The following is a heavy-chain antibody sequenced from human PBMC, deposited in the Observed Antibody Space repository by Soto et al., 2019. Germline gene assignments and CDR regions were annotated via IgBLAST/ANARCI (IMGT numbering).Heavy chain of an antibody. Sequence: GASVKVSCKASGGTFSSYAISWVRQAPGQGLEWMGGIIPIFGTANYAQKFQGRVTITADESTSTAYMELSSLRSEDTAVYYCASGSGYSGYDSSYYYYYGMDVWGQGTTVTVSS. CDR1: GGTFSSYA. CDR3: ASGSGYSGYDSSYYYYYGMDV. V-gene: IGHV1-69*13. CDR2: IIPIFGTA. D-gene: IGHD5-12*01. J-gene: IGHJ6*02.